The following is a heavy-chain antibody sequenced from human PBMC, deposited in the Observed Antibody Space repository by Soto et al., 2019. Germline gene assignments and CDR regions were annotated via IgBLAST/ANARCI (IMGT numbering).Heavy chain of an antibody. CDR2: ISGSGGST. CDR3: ARRSSGWYFDY. CDR1: GFTFSSYA. Sequence: EVQLLESGGGLVQPGGSLRLSCAASGFTFSSYAMNWVRQAPGKGLEWVSVISGSGGSTYYAASVKGRFTISRDNSKNTLYLQMNSLRAEDTAVYYCARRSSGWYFDYWGQGTLVTVSS. J-gene: IGHJ4*02. D-gene: IGHD6-19*01. V-gene: IGHV3-23*01.